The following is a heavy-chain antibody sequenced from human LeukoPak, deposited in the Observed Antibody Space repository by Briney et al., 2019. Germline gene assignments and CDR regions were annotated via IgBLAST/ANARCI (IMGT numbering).Heavy chain of an antibody. Sequence: SETLSLTCAVYGGSFSGYYWSWIRQPPGKGLEWIGEINHSGSTYYNPSLKSRVTISVDTSKNQFSLKLSSVTAADTAVYYCARDGVEYSSSWFDYWGQGTLVTVSS. CDR1: GGSFSGYY. CDR3: ARDGVEYSSSWFDY. V-gene: IGHV4-34*01. D-gene: IGHD6-13*01. J-gene: IGHJ4*02. CDR2: INHSGST.